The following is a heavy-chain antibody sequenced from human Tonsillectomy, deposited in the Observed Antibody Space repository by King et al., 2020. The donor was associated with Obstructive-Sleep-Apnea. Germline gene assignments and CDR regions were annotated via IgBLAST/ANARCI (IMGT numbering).Heavy chain of an antibody. J-gene: IGHJ4*02. CDR1: GGSISSNNW. V-gene: IGHV4-4*02. Sequence: QLQESGPGLVQPSGTLSLTCAVSGGSISSNNWWNWVRQPPGKGLEWIGEIFHTGGTNYNPSLKSRLTISMDKSKNQISLELNSVTAADTAVYYCARGAGYYVDYWGQGTLVSVSS. D-gene: IGHD6-19*01. CDR3: ARGAGYYVDY. CDR2: IFHTGGT.